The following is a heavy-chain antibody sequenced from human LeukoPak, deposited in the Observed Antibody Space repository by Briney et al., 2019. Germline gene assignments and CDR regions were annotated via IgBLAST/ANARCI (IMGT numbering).Heavy chain of an antibody. CDR1: GYTFIAYY. CDR2: INPNSGGT. V-gene: IGHV1-2*02. J-gene: IGHJ5*02. CDR3: ARSVTYNWFDP. D-gene: IGHD2-21*02. Sequence: ASVKVSCKASGYTFIAYYMHWVRQAPGQGLEWMGWINPNSGGTNYAQKFQGRVALTTDTSISTAFMELSNLRPDDTAIYFCARSVTYNWFDPWGQGTRVTVSS.